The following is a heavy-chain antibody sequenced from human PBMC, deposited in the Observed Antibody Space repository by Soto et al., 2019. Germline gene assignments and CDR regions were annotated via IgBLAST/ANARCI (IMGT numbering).Heavy chain of an antibody. CDR3: ARQHPLDSRVWYT. CDR1: GYSFTVFC. Sequence: GESLKISCKVSGYSFTVFCIGWVLQMPGKGLEWLGSIYPRDSDTRYSPSFQGQVTISADKSLSTAYLQWNSLQASDTAIYYCARQHPLDSRVWYTWGQGTLVTVSS. V-gene: IGHV5-51*01. CDR2: IYPRDSDT. J-gene: IGHJ4*02. D-gene: IGHD6-19*01.